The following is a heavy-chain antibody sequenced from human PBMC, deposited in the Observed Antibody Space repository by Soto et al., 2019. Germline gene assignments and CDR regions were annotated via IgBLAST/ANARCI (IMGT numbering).Heavy chain of an antibody. J-gene: IGHJ4*01. V-gene: IGHV3-30-3*01. CDR3: ARGVRAESYYNAFDY. D-gene: IGHD3-10*01. CDR2: ISHNDEPKI. Sequence: QVQLVESGGGVVQPGSSLRLSCSASGFSFKNYAFHWVRQAPGKGLEWVALISHNDEPKIFYADSVQGRFTISRDNFKNTVYLQMNSLRDEDTPVYHCARGVRAESYYNAFDYWGQGAQVTVSS. CDR1: GFSFKNYA.